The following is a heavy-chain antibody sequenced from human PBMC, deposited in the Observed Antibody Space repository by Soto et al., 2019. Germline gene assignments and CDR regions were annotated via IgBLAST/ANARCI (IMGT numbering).Heavy chain of an antibody. CDR3: ARGRWVRYFDESGMDV. V-gene: IGHV1-18*01. D-gene: IGHD3-9*01. J-gene: IGHJ6*02. CDR2: ISAYNGNT. Sequence: QIQLVQSGAEVKKPEASVKVSCKASGYTFTSYGISWVRQAPGQGLEWMGWISAYNGNTNYAQKLQGRVTMTTDTSTSTAYMELRSLRSDDTAVYYCARGRWVRYFDESGMDVWGQGPTVTVSS. CDR1: GYTFTSYG.